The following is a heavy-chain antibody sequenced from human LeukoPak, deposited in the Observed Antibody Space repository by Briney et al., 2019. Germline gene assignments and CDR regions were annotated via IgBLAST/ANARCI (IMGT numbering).Heavy chain of an antibody. CDR1: GFTFSIYA. D-gene: IGHD2-2*01. Sequence: PGGSLRLSCAASGFTFSIYAMSWVRQAPGKGLEWVSTISGNSASTYYADSVKGRFTISRDNSKNTLYLQMNSLRAEDTAVYYCARGGRYCSSTSCSNRQHFDYWGQGTLVTVSS. CDR3: ARGGRYCSSTSCSNRQHFDY. CDR2: ISGNSAST. J-gene: IGHJ4*02. V-gene: IGHV3-23*01.